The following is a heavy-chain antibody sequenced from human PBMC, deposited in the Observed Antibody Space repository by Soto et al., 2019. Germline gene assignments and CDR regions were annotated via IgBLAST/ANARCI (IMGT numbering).Heavy chain of an antibody. Sequence: GGSLRLSFAASGFTFSSYSMNWVRQAPGKGLEWVSYISSSSSTIYYADSVKGRFTISRDNAKNSLYLQMNSLRDEDTAVYYCAREKLDSSGYDGWDYWGQGTRVTVSS. V-gene: IGHV3-48*02. CDR2: ISSSSSTI. J-gene: IGHJ4*02. D-gene: IGHD3-22*01. CDR1: GFTFSSYS. CDR3: AREKLDSSGYDGWDY.